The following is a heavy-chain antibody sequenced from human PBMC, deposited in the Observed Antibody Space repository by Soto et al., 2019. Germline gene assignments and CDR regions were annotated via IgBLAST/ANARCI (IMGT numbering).Heavy chain of an antibody. Sequence: QVPLVQSGAEVKKPGASVKVSCKASGYTFTSYGISWVRQAPGQGLEWMGWISAYNGNTNYAQKLQGRVTMTTDTSTSTAYMELRSLRSDDTAVYYCARVYSGYDSQYYFDYWGQGTLVTVSS. CDR2: ISAYNGNT. CDR1: GYTFTSYG. CDR3: ARVYSGYDSQYYFDY. V-gene: IGHV1-18*01. D-gene: IGHD5-12*01. J-gene: IGHJ4*02.